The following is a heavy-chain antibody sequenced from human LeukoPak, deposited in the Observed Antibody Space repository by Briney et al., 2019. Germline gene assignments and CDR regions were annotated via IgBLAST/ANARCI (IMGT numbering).Heavy chain of an antibody. J-gene: IGHJ6*02. V-gene: IGHV4-34*01. CDR2: INHSGST. D-gene: IGHD2-15*01. CDR1: GGSFSGYY. Sequence: SETLSLTCAVYGGSFSGYYWSWIRQPPGKGLEWIGEINHSGSTNYNPSLKSRGTISVDTSKNQFSLKLSSVTAADTAVYYCARVSLGYCSGASCYTLSYYYYYGMDVWGRGTTVTVSS. CDR3: ARVSLGYCSGASCYTLSYYYYYGMDV.